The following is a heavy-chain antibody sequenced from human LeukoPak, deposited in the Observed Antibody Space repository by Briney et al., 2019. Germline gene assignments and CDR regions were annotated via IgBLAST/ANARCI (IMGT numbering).Heavy chain of an antibody. CDR1: GFTFSSCA. D-gene: IGHD2-15*01. Sequence: GGSLRLSCAASGFTFSSCAMSWVRQAPGKGLEWVSAISSNGDFTYYADSVRGRFTISRDNSKNTVFLQMNGLRAEDTAVYYCARVKRDCSGGTCYSYDYWGQGTLVTVSS. V-gene: IGHV3-23*01. J-gene: IGHJ4*02. CDR3: ARVKRDCSGGTCYSYDY. CDR2: ISSNGDFT.